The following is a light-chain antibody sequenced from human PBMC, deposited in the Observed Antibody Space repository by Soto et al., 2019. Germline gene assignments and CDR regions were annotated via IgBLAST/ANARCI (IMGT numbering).Light chain of an antibody. Sequence: EIVMTQSPATLSVSPGDTATLFCRASQSIGSNLAWYQQKPGQAPRLLIHGASTRATGVPSRFNGSGSGTDFTLTISSLQSEDFAVYYCQRYNDWPPWTFGQGTKVDIK. CDR1: QSIGSN. J-gene: IGKJ1*01. V-gene: IGKV3-15*01. CDR3: QRYNDWPPWT. CDR2: GAS.